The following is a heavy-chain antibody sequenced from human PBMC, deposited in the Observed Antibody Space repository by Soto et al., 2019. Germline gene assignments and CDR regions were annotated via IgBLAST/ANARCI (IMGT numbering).Heavy chain of an antibody. V-gene: IGHV4-34*01. J-gene: IGHJ4*02. CDR1: GGSFSGYY. CDR3: ARNSGLPLDY. D-gene: IGHD5-12*01. CDR2: INHSGST. Sequence: SETLSLTCAVYGGSFSGYYWSWIRQPPGKGLEWIGEINHSGSTNYNPSLKSRVTISVDTSKNQFSLKLSSVTAADTAVYYCARNSGLPLDYWGQGTLVIVSS.